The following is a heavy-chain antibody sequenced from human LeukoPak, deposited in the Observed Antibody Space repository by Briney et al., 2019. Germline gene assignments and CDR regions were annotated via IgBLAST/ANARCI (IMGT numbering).Heavy chain of an antibody. CDR2: ISYDGSNK. Sequence: GGSLRLSCAVSGFTFSSYAMHWVRQAPGKGLEWVAVISYDGSNKYYADSVKGRFTISRDNSKNTLYLQMNSLRAEDTAVYYCARDVTTMVRGVIDYWGQGTLVTVSS. V-gene: IGHV3-30-3*01. CDR3: ARDVTTMVRGVIDY. D-gene: IGHD3-10*01. J-gene: IGHJ4*02. CDR1: GFTFSSYA.